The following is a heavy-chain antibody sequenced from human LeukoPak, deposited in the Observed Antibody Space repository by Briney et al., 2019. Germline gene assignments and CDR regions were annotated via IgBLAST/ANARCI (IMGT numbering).Heavy chain of an antibody. V-gene: IGHV4-4*07. CDR1: GGSISSYY. D-gene: IGHD1-26*01. CDR2: IYTSGSS. J-gene: IGHJ5*02. Sequence: SETLSLTCTVSGGSISSYYWSWIRQPAGKGLEWIGRIYTSGSSNYNPSLKSRVTMSVDTSKNQFSLKLSSVTAADTAVYYCARARDKWELRGAWFDPWGQGTLVTVSS. CDR3: ARARDKWELRGAWFDP.